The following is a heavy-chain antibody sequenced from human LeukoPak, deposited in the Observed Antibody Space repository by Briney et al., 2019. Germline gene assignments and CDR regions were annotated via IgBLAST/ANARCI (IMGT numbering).Heavy chain of an antibody. D-gene: IGHD6-13*01. V-gene: IGHV4-39*07. CDR2: IYYTGNT. CDR1: GGSISSSSYY. Sequence: SETLSLTCTVSGGSISSSSYYWGWIRQPPGKGLEWIASIYYTGNTYYNPSLKSRVTMSIDTSKNQFSLKVNSLTAADTAVYFCARWASQGSSSWYGDYWGQGTLVTVSS. J-gene: IGHJ4*02. CDR3: ARWASQGSSSWYGDY.